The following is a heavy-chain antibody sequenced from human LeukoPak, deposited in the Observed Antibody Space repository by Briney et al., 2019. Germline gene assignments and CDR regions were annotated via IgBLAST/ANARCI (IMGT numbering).Heavy chain of an antibody. D-gene: IGHD6-6*01. J-gene: IGHJ4*02. CDR3: VKGLDYSSSQMDS. CDR1: GFIFSDHY. CDR2: INTNGANT. V-gene: IGHV3-64*05. Sequence: SGGSLRLSCAASGFIFSDHYMDWVRQAPGRGLEYVSSINTNGANTYYADSVKGRFAISRDNSRNTVYVQMNSLTPEDTAVYYCVKGLDYSSSQMDSWGQGTLVTVSS.